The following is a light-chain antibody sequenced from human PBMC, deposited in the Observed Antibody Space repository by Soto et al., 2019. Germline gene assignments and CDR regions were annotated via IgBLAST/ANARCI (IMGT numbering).Light chain of an antibody. V-gene: IGKV3-15*01. CDR3: QHYHSWPLT. CDR1: QGVGST. CDR2: AAS. Sequence: EIVMTQSPATLSVSPGERATLSCRASQGVGSTLAWHQQKPGQTPRLLIYAASTMATGVPARFSGSGSGTEFTRTINSLQSEDFAVYYCQHYHSWPLTFGGGTKLEIK. J-gene: IGKJ4*01.